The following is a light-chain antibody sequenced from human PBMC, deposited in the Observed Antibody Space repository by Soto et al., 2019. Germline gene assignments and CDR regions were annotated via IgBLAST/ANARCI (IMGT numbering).Light chain of an antibody. J-gene: IGKJ5*01. CDR2: DAS. V-gene: IGKV1-5*01. CDR3: QQYNGYSST. Sequence: DIQITYYTSTLSASVVDRVTITCRASQSISSWLAWYQQKPGKAPKLLIYDASSLESGVPSRFSGSGSGTEFTLTISSLQPDDFATYYCQQYNGYSSTFGQGTRLEIK. CDR1: QSISSW.